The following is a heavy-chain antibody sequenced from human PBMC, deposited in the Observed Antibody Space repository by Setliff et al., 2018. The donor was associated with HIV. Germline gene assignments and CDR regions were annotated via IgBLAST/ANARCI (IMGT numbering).Heavy chain of an antibody. Sequence: NPSETLSLTCTVSGGSISSYYWSWIRQPPGKGLEWIGYIYYSGSTNYNPSLKSRVTISVDTSKNQFSLKLSSVTAADTAVYYCARDLTPGDDSSGYYLSAAFDIWGQGTMVTVS. CDR1: GGSISSYY. D-gene: IGHD3-22*01. V-gene: IGHV4-59*01. CDR2: IYYSGST. CDR3: ARDLTPGDDSSGYYLSAAFDI. J-gene: IGHJ3*02.